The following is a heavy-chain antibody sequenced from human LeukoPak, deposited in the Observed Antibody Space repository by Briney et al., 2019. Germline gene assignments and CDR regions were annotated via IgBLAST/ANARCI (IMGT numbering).Heavy chain of an antibody. D-gene: IGHD3-22*01. V-gene: IGHV6-1*01. Sequence: SQTLSLTCAISGDSVSSNSAAWNWIRQCPSRGLEWLGRTYYRSKWYNDYAVSVKSRITINPDTSKNQFSLQLNSVTPEDTAVYYCARDKHDSSGYYYYYYYGMDVWGQGTTVTVSS. J-gene: IGHJ6*02. CDR3: ARDKHDSSGYYYYYYYGMDV. CDR1: GDSVSSNSAA. CDR2: TYYRSKWYN.